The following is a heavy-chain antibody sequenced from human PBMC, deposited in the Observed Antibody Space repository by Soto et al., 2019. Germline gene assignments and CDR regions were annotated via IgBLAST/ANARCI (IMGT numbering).Heavy chain of an antibody. V-gene: IGHV3-74*01. CDR2: IHSDGSTT. J-gene: IGHJ3*01. CDR3: VRGDKGGFDL. Sequence: GGSLRLSCAASGVTFSSYTMHWVRQAPGQGLVWVSHIHSDGSTTTYADSVKGRFTISRDNAKNTLYLQMNSLRAEDTAVYYCVRGDKGGFDLWGQGTTVTVSS. CDR1: GVTFSSYT. D-gene: IGHD2-21*02.